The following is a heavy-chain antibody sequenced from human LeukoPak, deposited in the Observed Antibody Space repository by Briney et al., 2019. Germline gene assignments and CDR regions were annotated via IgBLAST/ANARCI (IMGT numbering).Heavy chain of an antibody. CDR2: INPNSGGT. CDR3: ASSAPYYYDSSSYPFDY. Sequence: GASVKVSCKASGYTFTSYGISWVRQAPGQGLEWMGWINPNSGGTNYAQKFQGRVTMTRDTSISTAYMELSRLRSDDTAVYYCASSAPYYYDSSSYPFDYWGQGTLVTVSS. CDR1: GYTFTSYG. J-gene: IGHJ4*02. D-gene: IGHD3-22*01. V-gene: IGHV1-2*02.